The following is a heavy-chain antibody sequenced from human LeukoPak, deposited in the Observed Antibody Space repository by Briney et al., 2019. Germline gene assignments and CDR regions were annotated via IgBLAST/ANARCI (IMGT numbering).Heavy chain of an antibody. CDR3: ARGRSSGYCSSTSCPEHYYYYYMDV. CDR2: ISSSSSYI. J-gene: IGHJ6*03. Sequence: GGSLRLSCAASGFTFSSYSMNWVRQAPGKGLEWVSSISSSSSYIYYADSVKGRFTISRDNAKNSLYLQMNSLRAEDTAVYYCARGRSSGYCSSTSCPEHYYYYYMDVWGKGTTVTVSS. V-gene: IGHV3-21*01. D-gene: IGHD2-2*01. CDR1: GFTFSSYS.